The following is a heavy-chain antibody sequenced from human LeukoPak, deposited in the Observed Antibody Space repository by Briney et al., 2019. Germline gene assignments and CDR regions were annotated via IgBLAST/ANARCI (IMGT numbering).Heavy chain of an antibody. J-gene: IGHJ4*02. CDR2: VFYSGDT. V-gene: IGHV4-59*12. D-gene: IGHD3-10*01. CDR1: RGAITFYY. Sequence: SETLSLTCTVSRGAITFYYWNWIRQPPGKGLEWIGYVFYSGDTNYNPSLKSRVTISVDTSKNQFSLQLNSVTPEDTAVYCCARAASPYYYGSGSYYSRFDYWGQGTLVTVSS. CDR3: ARAASPYYYGSGSYYSRFDY.